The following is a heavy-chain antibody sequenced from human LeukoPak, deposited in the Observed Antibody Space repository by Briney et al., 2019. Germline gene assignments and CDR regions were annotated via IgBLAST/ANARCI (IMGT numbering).Heavy chain of an antibody. V-gene: IGHV3-7*01. D-gene: IGHD1-1*01. CDR3: AKSLGTGAPYDY. CDR2: INADGSVK. J-gene: IGHJ4*02. CDR1: GFTFSSNR. Sequence: TGGSLGLSCAAFGFTFSSNRMSWVRQAPGKGLEWVATINADGSVKHYVDSVKGRFTISRDNAKNSLSLQMDTLRAEDTAVYYCAKSLGTGAPYDYWGQGTLVTVSS.